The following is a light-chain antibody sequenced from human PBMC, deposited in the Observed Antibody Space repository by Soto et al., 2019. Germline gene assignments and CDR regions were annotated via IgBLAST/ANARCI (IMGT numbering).Light chain of an antibody. Sequence: SYELTQPPSVSVSPGQTARITCSGAELPKEYAYWYQQKPGQAPLLVIYKDTERPSGIPERFSASSSATTVTLTISGVQAEDDYDYYCLSADSTRLYVFGTGTKLTVL. J-gene: IGLJ1*01. V-gene: IGLV3-25*02. CDR1: ELPKEY. CDR3: LSADSTRLYV. CDR2: KDT.